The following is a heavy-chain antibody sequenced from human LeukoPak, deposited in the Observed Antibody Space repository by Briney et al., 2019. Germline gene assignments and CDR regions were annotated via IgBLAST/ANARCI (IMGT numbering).Heavy chain of an antibody. CDR2: ISGSGGST. J-gene: IGHJ4*02. D-gene: IGHD3-22*01. Sequence: PGGSLRLSCAASVFTFSSYSMSWVRQAPWKGLEWVSAISGSGGSTYYADSVKGRFAISRDNSKNTLYLQMNSLRAEDTAVYYCAKDRESEYYDSSGYYYVYYFDYWGQGTLVTVSS. V-gene: IGHV3-23*01. CDR3: AKDRESEYYDSSGYYYVYYFDY. CDR1: VFTFSSYS.